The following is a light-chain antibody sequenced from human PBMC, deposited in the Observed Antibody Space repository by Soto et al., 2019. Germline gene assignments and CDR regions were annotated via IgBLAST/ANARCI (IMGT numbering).Light chain of an antibody. CDR3: QQFDNLPRT. J-gene: IGKJ1*01. CDR2: DAS. CDR1: QDISNY. Sequence: DIQMTQSPSSLYASVGDRVTITCQASQDISNYLNWYQQKPGKAPKLLIFDASNLETGVPSRFSGGGYGTDFTFTITSLQPADVATYYCQQFDNLPRTFGQGTKVEIK. V-gene: IGKV1-33*01.